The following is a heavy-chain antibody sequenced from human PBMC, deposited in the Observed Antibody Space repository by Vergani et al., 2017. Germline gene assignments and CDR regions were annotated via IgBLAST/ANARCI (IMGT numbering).Heavy chain of an antibody. D-gene: IGHD3-22*01. V-gene: IGHV1-69*08. J-gene: IGHJ5*02. CDR1: GGTFSSYT. Sequence: QVQLVQSGAEVKKPGSSVKVSCKASGGTFSSYTISWVRQAPGQGLEWMGRIIPILGTANYAQKFQGRVTITADESTSTAYMELSSLRYEDTAVYYCARDKGYYYDSTRLGVFEPWGQGTLVTVSS. CDR3: ARDKGYYYDSTRLGVFEP. CDR2: IIPILGTA.